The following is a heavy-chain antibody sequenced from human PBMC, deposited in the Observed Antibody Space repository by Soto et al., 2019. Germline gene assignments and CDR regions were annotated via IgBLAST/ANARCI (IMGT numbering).Heavy chain of an antibody. Sequence: QVQLVQSGAEVKKPGSSVKVSCKASGGTFSSYAISWVRQAPGQGLEWMGGIIPIFGTANYAQKFQGRVTITADESTSTAYMELSSLRSEDTAVYYCARIRGGGWPTCYYYGMDVWGQGTTVTVSS. V-gene: IGHV1-69*01. CDR2: IIPIFGTA. D-gene: IGHD6-19*01. CDR3: ARIRGGGWPTCYYYGMDV. CDR1: GGTFSSYA. J-gene: IGHJ6*02.